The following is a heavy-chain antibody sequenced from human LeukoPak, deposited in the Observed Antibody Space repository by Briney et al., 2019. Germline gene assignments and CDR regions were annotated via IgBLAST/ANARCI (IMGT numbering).Heavy chain of an antibody. CDR1: GFSFSNHG. Sequence: PETSLRLSCVASGFSFSNHGMHWVRQAPGKGLEWVSVIASDGGAKFYADSVKGRFTLSRDNPKNMFFLQMNLLTVEDTAIYYCAREATWGQWYFDHWGQGTPVTVSS. V-gene: IGHV3-30*03. D-gene: IGHD6-19*01. CDR3: AREATWGQWYFDH. CDR2: IASDGGAK. J-gene: IGHJ4*02.